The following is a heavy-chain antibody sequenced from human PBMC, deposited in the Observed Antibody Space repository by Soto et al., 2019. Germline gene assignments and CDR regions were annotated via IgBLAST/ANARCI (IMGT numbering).Heavy chain of an antibody. J-gene: IGHJ6*02. CDR2: IRSKAYGGTT. Sequence: LRLSCTASGFTFGDYTMAWFRQAPGGGLEWVSFIRSKAYGGTTEYAASVKGRFTISRDDSKSIAYLQMNRLQSEDTAVYYCARDVASYDYGDFYGMDVWGQGTTVTVSS. CDR1: GFTFGDYT. V-gene: IGHV3-49*03. D-gene: IGHD4-17*01. CDR3: ARDVASYDYGDFYGMDV.